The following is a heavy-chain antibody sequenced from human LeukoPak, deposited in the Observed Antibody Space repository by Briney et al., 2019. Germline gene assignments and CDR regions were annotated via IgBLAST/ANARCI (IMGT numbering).Heavy chain of an antibody. CDR3: AKDWKFYYVSGSFFPDN. CDR2: ISHDGGKK. V-gene: IGHV3-30-3*01. Sequence: GRSLRLSCAASGFAFSSYAVHWVRQAPGKGLECVAVISHDGGKKYYADFVKGRFTISRDNSKNTLYLHMNSLIPEDTAVYFCAKDWKFYYVSGSFFPDNWGQGTLVTVSS. J-gene: IGHJ4*02. CDR1: GFAFSSYA. D-gene: IGHD3-10*01.